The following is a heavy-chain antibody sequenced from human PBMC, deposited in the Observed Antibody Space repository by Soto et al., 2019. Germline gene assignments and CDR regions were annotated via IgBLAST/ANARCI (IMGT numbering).Heavy chain of an antibody. D-gene: IGHD3-22*01. CDR2: TIPMFGTP. V-gene: IGHV1-69*01. Sequence: QVQLVQSGAEMQQPGASVRVSCKASGGTFSKYAFSWVRQAPGQGLEWLGGTIPMFGTPNYAQKFQGRVAISADESTATVYMELSRLRSEDTAVYFCARPLRDRNYYYGMAVWGQGPRVPVSS. J-gene: IGHJ6*02. CDR3: ARPLRDRNYYYGMAV. CDR1: GGTFSKYA.